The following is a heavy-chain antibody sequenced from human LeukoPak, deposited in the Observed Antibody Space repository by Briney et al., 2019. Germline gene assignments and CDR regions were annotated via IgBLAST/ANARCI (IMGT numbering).Heavy chain of an antibody. D-gene: IGHD6-13*01. V-gene: IGHV3-23*01. CDR1: GFTFSSYA. Sequence: PGGSLRLSCAASGFTFSSYAMSWVRQAPGKGLEWVSAISGSGGSTYYADSVKGRFTISRDNSKNTLYLQMNSLRAEDTAVYYCVGPAQLEYYFDYWGQGTLVTVSS. J-gene: IGHJ4*02. CDR2: ISGSGGST. CDR3: VGPAQLEYYFDY.